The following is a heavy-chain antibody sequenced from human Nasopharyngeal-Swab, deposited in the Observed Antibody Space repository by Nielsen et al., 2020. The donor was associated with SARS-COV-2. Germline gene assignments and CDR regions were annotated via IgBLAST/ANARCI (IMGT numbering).Heavy chain of an antibody. Sequence: WVRQAPGQGLEWMGGIIPIFGTANYAQKFQGRVTITADESTSTAYMELSSLRSEDTAVYYCARLSYYYDSSGHDDPYFDYWGQGTLVTV. CDR3: ARLSYYYDSSGHDDPYFDY. D-gene: IGHD3-22*01. V-gene: IGHV1-69*01. J-gene: IGHJ4*02. CDR2: IIPIFGTA.